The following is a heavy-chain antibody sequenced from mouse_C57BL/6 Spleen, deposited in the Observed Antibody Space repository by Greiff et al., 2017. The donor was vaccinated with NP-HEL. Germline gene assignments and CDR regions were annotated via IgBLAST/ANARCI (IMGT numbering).Heavy chain of an antibody. CDR3: ARGGLHYAMDY. J-gene: IGHJ4*01. CDR2: IYPGDGDT. Sequence: VQLQQSGPELVKPGASVKISCKASGYAFSSSWMNWVKQRPGKGLEWIGRIYPGDGDTNYNGKFKGKATLTADKSSSTAYMQLSSLTSEDSAVYFCARGGLHYAMDYLGQGTSVTVSS. CDR1: GYAFSSSW. D-gene: IGHD2-10*01. V-gene: IGHV1-82*01.